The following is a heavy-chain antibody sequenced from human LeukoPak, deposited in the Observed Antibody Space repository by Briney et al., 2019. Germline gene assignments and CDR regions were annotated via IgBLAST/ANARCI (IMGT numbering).Heavy chain of an antibody. V-gene: IGHV3-48*04. Sequence: GGSLRLSCAASGFTFSSYGMHWVRQAPGKGLEWVSYISSSGSTIYYADSVKGRFTISRDNAKNSLYLQMNSLRAEDTAVYYCAPGGLGYCSGGSCFVDYWGQGTLVAVSS. D-gene: IGHD2-15*01. CDR1: GFTFSSYG. CDR3: APGGLGYCSGGSCFVDY. J-gene: IGHJ4*02. CDR2: ISSSGSTI.